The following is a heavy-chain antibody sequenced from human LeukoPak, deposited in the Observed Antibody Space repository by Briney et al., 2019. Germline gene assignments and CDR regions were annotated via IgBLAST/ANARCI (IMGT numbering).Heavy chain of an antibody. D-gene: IGHD3-10*01. CDR1: GYTFTSYG. CDR2: ISAYNGNT. CDR3: ARESSEELWFGELLPFDP. V-gene: IGHV1-18*01. J-gene: IGHJ5*02. Sequence: GASVKVSCKASGYTFTSYGISWVRQAPGQGLEWMGWISAYNGNTNYAQKLQGRVTMTTDTSTSTAYMELRSLRSDDTAVCYCARESSEELWFGELLPFDPWGQGTLVTVSS.